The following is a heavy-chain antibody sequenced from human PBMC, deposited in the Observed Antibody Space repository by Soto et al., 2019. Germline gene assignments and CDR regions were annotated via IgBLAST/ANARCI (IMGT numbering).Heavy chain of an antibody. CDR3: ARSGSRPHDY. J-gene: IGHJ4*02. Sequence: QVQLVESGGGVVQPGRSLRLSCTASGFTFSSYAMHWVRQAPGKGLEWVAVISYAGSNKYYADSVKGRFTISRDNSNNTLYLQMNSLRAEDTAVYYCARSGSRPHDYWGQGTLVTVSS. D-gene: IGHD3-10*01. CDR2: ISYAGSNK. V-gene: IGHV3-30-3*01. CDR1: GFTFSSYA.